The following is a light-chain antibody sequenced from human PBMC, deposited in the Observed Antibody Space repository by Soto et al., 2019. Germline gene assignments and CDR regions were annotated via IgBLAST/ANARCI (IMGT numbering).Light chain of an antibody. Sequence: EIVMTQSPATLSVSPGERATLSCRASQGIGSTLAWYQPQPGQTPKLLIYDASTRATGVPARFSGSGSGTEFTPTISSLQSQDFAVYYCQQYNTWPPITFGQGTRLEIK. CDR3: QQYNTWPPIT. CDR2: DAS. V-gene: IGKV3-15*01. CDR1: QGIGST. J-gene: IGKJ5*01.